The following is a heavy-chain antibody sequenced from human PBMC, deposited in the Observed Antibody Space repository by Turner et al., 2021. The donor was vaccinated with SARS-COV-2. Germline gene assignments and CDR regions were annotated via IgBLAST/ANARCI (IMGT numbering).Heavy chain of an antibody. V-gene: IGHV4-39*01. D-gene: IGHD3-10*01. CDR2: IYYSGST. Sequence: QLQLQESGPGLVKPSETLSLTCTVSGGSISSSNYYWGWIRQPPGKGLEWIGSIYYSGSTYYNPSPKSRVTISVDTSKNQFSLKLSSVTAADTAVYYCARLLNPGSYYYYYYGMDVWGQGTTVTVSS. CDR1: GGSISSSNYY. CDR3: ARLLNPGSYYYYYYGMDV. J-gene: IGHJ6*02.